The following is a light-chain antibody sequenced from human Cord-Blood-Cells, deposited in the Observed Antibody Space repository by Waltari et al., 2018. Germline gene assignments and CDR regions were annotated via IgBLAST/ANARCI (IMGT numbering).Light chain of an antibody. V-gene: IGKV1-9*01. CDR1: QGISSY. Sequence: DIQLTKSPSFLSASVGDRVTITCRASQGISSYLAWYQQKPGKAPKLLIYAASTLQSGVPSRFSGSGSGTEFTLTISSLQPEDFATYYCQQRNSYPPTFGQGTKVEIK. J-gene: IGKJ1*01. CDR2: AAS. CDR3: QQRNSYPPT.